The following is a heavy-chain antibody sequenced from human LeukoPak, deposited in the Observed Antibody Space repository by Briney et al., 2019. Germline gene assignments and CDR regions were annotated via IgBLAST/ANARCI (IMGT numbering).Heavy chain of an antibody. J-gene: IGHJ4*02. CDR2: ISSSSSTI. CDR1: GFTFSSYR. D-gene: IGHD2-2*01. V-gene: IGHV3-48*04. CDR3: ARDHCSSTSCYVYDY. Sequence: GGSLRLSCADSGFTFSSYRMNWVRQAPGKGLEWVSYISSSSSTIYYADSVKGRFTISRDNAKNSLYLQMNSLRAEDTAVYYCARDHCSSTSCYVYDYWGQGTLVTVSS.